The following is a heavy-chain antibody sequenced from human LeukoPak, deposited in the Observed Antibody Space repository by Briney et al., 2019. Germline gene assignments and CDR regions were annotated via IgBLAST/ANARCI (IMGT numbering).Heavy chain of an antibody. J-gene: IGHJ6*04. CDR3: ARDEGDRAGWDYYYYGMDV. V-gene: IGHV3-48*03. CDR2: ISSSGSTI. D-gene: IGHD2-21*02. Sequence: GGSLRLSCGASGFTFSSYEMNWVRQAPGKGLEWVSYISSSGSTIYYADCVKGRFTISRDNAKNSLYQQMNSLRAEDTAVYYCARDEGDRAGWDYYYYGMDVWGKGTTVTVSS. CDR1: GFTFSSYE.